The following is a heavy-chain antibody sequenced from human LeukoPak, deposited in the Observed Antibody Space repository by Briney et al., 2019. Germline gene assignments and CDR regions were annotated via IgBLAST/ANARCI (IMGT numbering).Heavy chain of an antibody. V-gene: IGHV4-31*03. Sequence: SETLSLTCTVSGGSISSGGYYWSWIRQHPGKGLEYLGYVYYSGSTYHNPSLKSRVTISVDTSKNQLSLKLTSVTAADTAVYYCARAHQLDYYGMDVWGQGTTVTVSS. CDR1: GGSISSGGYY. J-gene: IGHJ6*02. CDR2: VYYSGST. CDR3: ARAHQLDYYGMDV. D-gene: IGHD2-2*01.